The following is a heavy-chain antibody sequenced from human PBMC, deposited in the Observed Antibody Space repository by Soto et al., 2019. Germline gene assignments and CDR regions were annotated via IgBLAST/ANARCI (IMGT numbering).Heavy chain of an antibody. Sequence: SETLSLTCAVSGGSINSRYWWSWVRQSPGKGLEWIGEIYHSGSTNYNPSLKSRVTISVDESKNQFSLNLSSVTAADTAVYYCARDQNGSGNYYTRYFDYWGQGTLVTVS. CDR2: IYHSGST. J-gene: IGHJ4*02. CDR3: ARDQNGSGNYYTRYFDY. D-gene: IGHD3-10*01. V-gene: IGHV4-4*02. CDR1: GGSINSRYW.